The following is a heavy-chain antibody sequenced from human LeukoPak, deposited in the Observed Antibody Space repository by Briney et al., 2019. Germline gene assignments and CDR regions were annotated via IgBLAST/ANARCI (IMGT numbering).Heavy chain of an antibody. J-gene: IGHJ4*02. CDR2: IKQDGSEK. CDR1: GFTLSNYW. D-gene: IGHD6-13*01. CDR3: ARAIAAAESY. V-gene: IGHV3-7*01. Sequence: PGGSLRLSCAASGFTLSNYWISWVRQALGKGLEWVANIKQDGSEKYYVDSVKGRFTISRDNAKNSVYLQMNSLRAEDTAVYYCARAIAAAESYWGQGTLVTVSS.